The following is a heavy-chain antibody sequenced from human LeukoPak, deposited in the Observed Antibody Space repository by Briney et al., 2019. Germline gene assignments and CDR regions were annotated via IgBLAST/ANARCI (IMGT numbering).Heavy chain of an antibody. D-gene: IGHD6-13*01. V-gene: IGHV1-18*01. Sequence: ASVKVSCKASGYTFTSYGISWVRQAPGQGLEWMGWISAYNGNTNYAQKLQGRVTMTTDTSTSTAYMELRSLRSDDTAVYYCARDSPYSSSWYEGNWFDPWGQGTLVTVSS. CDR2: ISAYNGNT. CDR3: ARDSPYSSSWYEGNWFDP. CDR1: GYTFTSYG. J-gene: IGHJ5*02.